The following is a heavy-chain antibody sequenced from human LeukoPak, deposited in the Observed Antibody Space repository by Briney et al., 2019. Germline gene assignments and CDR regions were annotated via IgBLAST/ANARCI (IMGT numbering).Heavy chain of an antibody. V-gene: IGHV1-69*13. D-gene: IGHD1-26*01. CDR3: ARARSVGATTFGFDY. CDR2: IIPIFGTA. Sequence: SVRVSCKASGGTFSSYAISWVRQAPGQGLEWMGGIIPIFGTANYAQKFQGRVTITADESTSTAYMELSSLRSEDTAVYYCARARSVGATTFGFDYWGQGTLVTVSS. J-gene: IGHJ4*02. CDR1: GGTFSSYA.